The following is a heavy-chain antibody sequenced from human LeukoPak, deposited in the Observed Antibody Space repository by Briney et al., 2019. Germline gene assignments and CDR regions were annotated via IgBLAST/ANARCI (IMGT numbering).Heavy chain of an antibody. CDR2: VTNTGRST. D-gene: IGHD3-10*01. J-gene: IGHJ4*02. Sequence: SGGSLRLSCAVSGFTLSDYYMNWVRQAPGKGLEWISYVTNTGRSTNYADSVKGRFTISRDSAKNSVSLQLSSLTSVDTAVYYCARGRRGSYYTFQVWGQGTLVSVSS. V-gene: IGHV3-11*01. CDR3: ARGRRGSYYTFQV. CDR1: GFTLSDYY.